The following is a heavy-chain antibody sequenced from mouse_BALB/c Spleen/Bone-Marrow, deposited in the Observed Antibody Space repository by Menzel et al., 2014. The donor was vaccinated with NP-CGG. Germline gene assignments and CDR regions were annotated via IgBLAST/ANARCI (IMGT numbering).Heavy chain of an antibody. Sequence: EVQLQQSGPGLVKPSQSLSLTCTVTGYSITSDSAWYLIRQFPGNKLEWMAYISYSGNTTYNPSLKSRISITRDTSKNQFFLQLNSVTTEDTATYDCARRGYYGTFLFAYWGQGTLVTVSA. CDR3: ARRGYYGTFLFAY. CDR2: ISYSGNT. J-gene: IGHJ3*01. V-gene: IGHV3-2*02. D-gene: IGHD2-1*01. CDR1: GYSITSDSA.